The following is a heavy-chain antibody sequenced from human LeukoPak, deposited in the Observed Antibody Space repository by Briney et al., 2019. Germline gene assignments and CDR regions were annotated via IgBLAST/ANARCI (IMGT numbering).Heavy chain of an antibody. CDR3: ATGNYYDSRGYYTFGH. D-gene: IGHD3-22*01. Sequence: GGSLRLSCAASGFNFNKYWMHWVRQAPGKGLVWVSRINGDGTTTSYADSVKGCFTMSRDNAKNTLYLQMSGLRAEDTAVYYCATGNYYDSRGYYTFGHWGQGTLVTVSS. J-gene: IGHJ4*02. CDR1: GFNFNKYW. V-gene: IGHV3-74*01. CDR2: INGDGTTT.